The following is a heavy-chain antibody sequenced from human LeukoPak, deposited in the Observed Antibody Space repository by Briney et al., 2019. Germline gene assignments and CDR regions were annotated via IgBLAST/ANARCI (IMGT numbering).Heavy chain of an antibody. D-gene: IGHD1-7*01. CDR1: GGSISSYY. J-gene: IGHJ4*02. CDR3: ARGLSRELRNMGY. V-gene: IGHV4-59*08. CDR2: INYSGST. Sequence: SETLSLTCTVSGGSISSYYWSWIRQPPGKGLEWIGYINYSGSTNYNPSLKSRVTISVDASKNQFSLKLNSVTAADTAVYYCARGLSRELRNMGYWGQGTLVTVSS.